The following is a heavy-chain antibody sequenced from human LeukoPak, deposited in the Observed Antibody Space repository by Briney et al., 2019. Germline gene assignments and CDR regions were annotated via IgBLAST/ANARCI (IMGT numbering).Heavy chain of an antibody. V-gene: IGHV3-74*01. Sequence: GGSLRLSCAASGFTFSSYWMHWVRQAPGKGLVWVSRINSDGSSTSYADSVKGRFTISRDNAKNTLYLQMNSLRAEDTAVYYCAILVSGSYSLDYWGQGTLVTVSS. J-gene: IGHJ4*02. CDR2: INSDGSST. CDR3: AILVSGSYSLDY. D-gene: IGHD1-26*01. CDR1: GFTFSSYW.